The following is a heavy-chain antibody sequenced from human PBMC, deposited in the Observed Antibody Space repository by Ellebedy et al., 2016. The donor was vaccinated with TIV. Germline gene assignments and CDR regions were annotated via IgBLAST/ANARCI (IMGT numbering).Heavy chain of an antibody. Sequence: PGGSLRLSCAASGFSVTRNYMSWVRQAPGGGLEWVSVISIDGTTYYGDSVKGRFTISRDTSKNTVHLQMNSLRVEDTAGYYCARQAGSNYFLIEDWGQGTLVTVSS. J-gene: IGHJ4*02. D-gene: IGHD4-11*01. CDR2: ISIDGTT. CDR1: GFSVTRNY. V-gene: IGHV3-66*04. CDR3: ARQAGSNYFLIED.